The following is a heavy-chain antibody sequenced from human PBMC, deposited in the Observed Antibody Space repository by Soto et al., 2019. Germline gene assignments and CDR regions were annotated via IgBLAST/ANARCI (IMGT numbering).Heavy chain of an antibody. CDR1: GGSISSYY. CDR2: IYCSGST. D-gene: IGHD4-4*01. CDR3: ARRTVTASFDY. J-gene: IGHJ4*02. V-gene: IGHV4-59*08. Sequence: PSETLSLTCTVSGGSISSYYWSWIRQPPGKGLEWIGYIYCSGSTNYNPSLKSRVTISVDTSKNQFSLKLSSVTAADTAVYYCARRTVTASFDYWGQGTLVTVSS.